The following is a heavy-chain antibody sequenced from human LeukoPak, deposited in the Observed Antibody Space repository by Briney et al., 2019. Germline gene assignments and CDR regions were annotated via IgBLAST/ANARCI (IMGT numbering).Heavy chain of an antibody. V-gene: IGHV4-59*01. D-gene: IGHD3-3*01. CDR1: GGSISSYY. CDR2: IYYSGST. CDR3: ARYNYDFWSGYSKWFDP. Sequence: SETLSLTCTASGGSISSYYWSWIRQPPGKGLEWIGYIYYSGSTNYNPSLKSRVTISVDTSKNQFSLKLSSVTAADTAVYYCARYNYDFWSGYSKWFDPWGQGTLVTVSS. J-gene: IGHJ5*02.